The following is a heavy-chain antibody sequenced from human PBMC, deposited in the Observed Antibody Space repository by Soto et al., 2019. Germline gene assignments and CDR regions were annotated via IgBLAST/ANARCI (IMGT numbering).Heavy chain of an antibody. V-gene: IGHV3-23*01. Sequence: EVQLLESGGGWVQPGGSLRLSWAASGFTVSSYAMSWVRQAPGKGLEWVSAISGSGGSTYYEASVKGRFTISRDNSKNTLYLQMSSLRAADTAVYYCSKGAMTTVTTGAFDIWGQGTMVTVSS. CDR2: ISGSGGST. D-gene: IGHD4-17*01. J-gene: IGHJ3*02. CDR1: GFTVSSYA. CDR3: SKGAMTTVTTGAFDI.